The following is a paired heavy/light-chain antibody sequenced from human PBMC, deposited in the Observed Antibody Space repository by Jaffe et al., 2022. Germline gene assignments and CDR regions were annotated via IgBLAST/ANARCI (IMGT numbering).Light chain of an antibody. CDR2: EGS. CDR1: SSDVGSYNL. V-gene: IGLV2-23*01. CDR3: CSYAGSSINWV. J-gene: IGLJ3*02. Sequence: QSALTQPASVSGSPGQSITISCTGTSSDVGSYNLVSWYQQHPGKAPKLMIYEGSKRPSGVSNRFSGSKSGNTASLTISGLQAEDEADYYCCSYAGSSINWVFGGGTKLTVL.
Heavy chain of an antibody. D-gene: IGHD2-21*02. J-gene: IGHJ6*03. CDR3: ARVYRTVTAEGRQYYYYYMDV. V-gene: IGHV1-69*05. CDR1: GGTFSSYA. Sequence: QVQLVQSGAEVKKPGSSVKVSCKASGGTFSSYAISWVRQAPGQGLEWMGGIIPIFGTANYAQKFQGRVTITTDESTSTAYMELSSLRSEDTAVYYCARVYRTVTAEGRQYYYYYMDVWGKGTTVTVSS. CDR2: IIPIFGTA.